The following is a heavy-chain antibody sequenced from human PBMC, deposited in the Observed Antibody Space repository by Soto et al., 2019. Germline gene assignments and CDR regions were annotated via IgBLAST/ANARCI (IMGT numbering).Heavy chain of an antibody. V-gene: IGHV1-18*04. Sequence: QVQLVQSGAEVKKPGASVKVSCKASGSTFTSYGISWVRQAPGQGFEWMGWISAYNGNTNYAQKLQGRVTMTTDTSTSTAYMELRSLRSDDTAVYYCARDTSLGWIQPHKFDYWGQGTLVTVSS. J-gene: IGHJ4*02. CDR2: ISAYNGNT. CDR1: GSTFTSYG. CDR3: ARDTSLGWIQPHKFDY. D-gene: IGHD5-18*01.